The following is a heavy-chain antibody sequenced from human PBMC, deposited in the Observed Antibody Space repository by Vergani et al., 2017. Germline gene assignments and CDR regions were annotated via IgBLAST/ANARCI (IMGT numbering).Heavy chain of an antibody. CDR3: AKQYFVSGNYPFDY. CDR2: ISGSGVRA. D-gene: IGHD3-10*01. V-gene: IGHV3-23*01. Sequence: EVQLLESGGGLVQPGGSLRLTCAASEFTFSNYAMNWVRQAPGKGLEWVSGISGSGVRAYYTDSVKGRFTISRDNSKNMLFLQMNNLRTEDTAIYYCAKQYFVSGNYPFDYWGQGTLVTVSS. J-gene: IGHJ4*02. CDR1: EFTFSNYA.